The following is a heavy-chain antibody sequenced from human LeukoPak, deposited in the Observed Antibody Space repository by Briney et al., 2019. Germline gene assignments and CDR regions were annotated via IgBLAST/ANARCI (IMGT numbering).Heavy chain of an antibody. V-gene: IGHV3-23*01. CDR1: GFTFSHHW. J-gene: IGHJ4*02. CDR3: AKDLWFGDPQGY. D-gene: IGHD3-10*01. CDR2: ISGSGGST. Sequence: GGSLRLSCAASGFTFSHHWLTWVRQAPGKGLEWVSAISGSGGSTYYADSVKGRFTISRDNSKNTLYLQMNSLRAEDTAVYYCAKDLWFGDPQGYWGQGTLVTVSS.